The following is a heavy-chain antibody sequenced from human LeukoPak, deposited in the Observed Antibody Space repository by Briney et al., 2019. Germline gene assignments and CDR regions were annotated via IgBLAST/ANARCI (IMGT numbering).Heavy chain of an antibody. D-gene: IGHD5-12*01. V-gene: IGHV4-59*08. CDR2: IYDSGST. CDR3: ARHAESGYDRFDH. J-gene: IGHJ4*02. Sequence: KPSETLSLTCSASGGSISSYYWSWIRQPPGKGLEWIGYIYDSGSTNYKSPLKSRVTMSGDTSKNQFSLKLSSVTAANTAVYYCARHAESGYDRFDHWGQGTLVTVSS. CDR1: GGSISSYY.